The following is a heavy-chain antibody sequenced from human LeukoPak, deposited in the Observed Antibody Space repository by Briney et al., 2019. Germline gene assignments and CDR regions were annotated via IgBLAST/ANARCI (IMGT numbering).Heavy chain of an antibody. J-gene: IGHJ4*02. CDR2: INHSGST. CDR3: ARGPPALGDY. Sequence: PSETLSLTCAVYGGSFSGYYWSWIRQPPGKGREWIGEINHSGSTNYNPSLKSRVPISVDPSKNRFSLKLSSVTAADTAVYYCARGPPALGDYWGQGTLVTVSS. V-gene: IGHV4-34*01. D-gene: IGHD2-15*01. CDR1: GGSFSGYY.